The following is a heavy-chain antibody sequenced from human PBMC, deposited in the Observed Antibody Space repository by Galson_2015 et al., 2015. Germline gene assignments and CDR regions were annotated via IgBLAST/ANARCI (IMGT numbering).Heavy chain of an antibody. CDR2: INQDGTAA. D-gene: IGHD3-10*01. Sequence: LRLSCAASGFTVSDNYLSWFRQAPGKGLEWVANINQDGTAAYYVDSVKGRFTISRDNARKSVDLQMKSLRAEDTAVYYCATGFGGHDFWGQGTLVIVSS. CDR1: GFTVSDNY. J-gene: IGHJ4*02. CDR3: ATGFGGHDF. V-gene: IGHV3-7*03.